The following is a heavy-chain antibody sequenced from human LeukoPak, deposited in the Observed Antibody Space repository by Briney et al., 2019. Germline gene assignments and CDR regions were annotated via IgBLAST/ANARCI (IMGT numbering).Heavy chain of an antibody. CDR3: ANPQSRGYDYLDY. Sequence: PGGSLRLSCAASGFTFSSYAMNWVRQAPGKGLEWVSVISASGGSTYYADSVKGRFTISRDNSKNTLFLQMSSLRAEDTAVYYCANPQSRGYDYLDYWGQGTLVTVSS. D-gene: IGHD5-12*01. CDR1: GFTFSSYA. CDR2: ISASGGST. V-gene: IGHV3-23*01. J-gene: IGHJ4*02.